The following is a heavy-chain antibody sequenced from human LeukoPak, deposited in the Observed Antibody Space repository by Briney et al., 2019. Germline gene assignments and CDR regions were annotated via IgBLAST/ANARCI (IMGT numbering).Heavy chain of an antibody. D-gene: IGHD6-19*01. CDR2: VYHSGST. CDR3: ARGAVAGTVFGNYYYGMDV. CDR1: GGSVSSNNYQ. Sequence: SETLSLTCTVSGGSVSSNNYQWNWIRQPPGKGLEWIGDVYHSGSTNYNPSLKSRVTISVDTSKNQFSLKLSSVTAADTAVYYCARGAVAGTVFGNYYYGMDVWGQGTTVTVSS. V-gene: IGHV4-61*01. J-gene: IGHJ6*02.